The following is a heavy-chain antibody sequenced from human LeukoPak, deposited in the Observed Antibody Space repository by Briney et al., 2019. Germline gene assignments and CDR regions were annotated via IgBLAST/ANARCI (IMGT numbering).Heavy chain of an antibody. D-gene: IGHD3-10*01. CDR2: ISGSGST. CDR3: ARDRGLDGSDQLDP. J-gene: IGHJ5*02. V-gene: IGHV4-4*07. CDR1: GVSISTYH. Sequence: SETLSLTCTVSGVSISTYHWTWIRQPAGKGLEGIGRISGSGSTIYNPSLKGRVTMSLDMSSNHFSLKMSSVTAADTAVYYCARDRGLDGSDQLDPWGQGILVIVSS.